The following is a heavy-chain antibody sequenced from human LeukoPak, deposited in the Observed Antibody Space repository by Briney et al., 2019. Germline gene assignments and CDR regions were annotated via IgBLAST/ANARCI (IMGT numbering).Heavy chain of an antibody. Sequence: PGGSLRLSCAASGFTFKNYAMSWIRQAPGKGLEWVSVISGSEWVSVISGSDTTTYYADSVKGRFTISRDDSKNTLYLQMDSLRAEDTAVYYCVRHNSHYGVRTDPNGYWGQGTLVTVSS. J-gene: IGHJ4*02. V-gene: IGHV3-23*01. CDR2: ISGSDTTT. D-gene: IGHD4-17*01. CDR3: VRHNSHYGVRTDPNGY. CDR1: GFTFKNYA.